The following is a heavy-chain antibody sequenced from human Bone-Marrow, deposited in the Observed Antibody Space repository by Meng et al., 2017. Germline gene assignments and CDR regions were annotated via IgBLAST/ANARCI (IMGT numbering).Heavy chain of an antibody. D-gene: IGHD3-10*01. CDR2: IIPIFGTE. J-gene: IGHJ4*02. CDR1: GGTFSSYA. V-gene: IGHV1-69*05. Sequence: SVKVSCKASGGTFSSYAISWVRQAPGQGLEWMGGIIPIFGTENYAQKFQGRVTITTDESTSTAYMEMSSLRSEDTAVYYCARDDRFGELGDYWGQGTLGTVSS. CDR3: ARDDRFGELGDY.